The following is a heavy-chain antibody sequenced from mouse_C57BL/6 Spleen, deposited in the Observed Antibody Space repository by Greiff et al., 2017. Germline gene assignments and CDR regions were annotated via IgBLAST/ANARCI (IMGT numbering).Heavy chain of an antibody. CDR2: IDPSDSET. D-gene: IGHD3-2*02. Sequence: QVQLQQPGAELVRPGSSVKLSCKASGYTFTSYWMHWVKPRPIQGLEWIGNIDPSDSETHYNQKFKDKATLTVDKSSSTAYMQLSSLTSEDSAVYYCASQSRDSSGYWYFDVWGTGTTVTVSS. V-gene: IGHV1-52*01. J-gene: IGHJ1*03. CDR1: GYTFTSYW. CDR3: ASQSRDSSGYWYFDV.